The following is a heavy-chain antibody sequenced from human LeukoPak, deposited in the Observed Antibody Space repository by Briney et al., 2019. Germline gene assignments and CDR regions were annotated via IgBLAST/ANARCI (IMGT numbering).Heavy chain of an antibody. J-gene: IGHJ4*02. V-gene: IGHV3-23*01. CDR2: ITGSGDST. CDR1: GFTFSNYA. CDR3: AKGRSGSYSPTWDY. D-gene: IGHD1-26*01. Sequence: SGGSLRLSCAASGFTFSNYAMSWVRQAPGKGLEWVSIITGSGDSTYYADSVKGRFTSSRDNSENTLYLEMNSLRAEDTAIYYCAKGRSGSYSPTWDYWGQGTLVTVSS.